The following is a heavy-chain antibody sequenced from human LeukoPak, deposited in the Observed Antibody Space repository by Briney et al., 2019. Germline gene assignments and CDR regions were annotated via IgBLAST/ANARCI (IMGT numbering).Heavy chain of an antibody. CDR3: AREWGLIAVAGGPGY. D-gene: IGHD1-26*01. V-gene: IGHV3-33*03. Sequence: PGGSLRLSCVASGFTFSKYGMHWVRQAPGKGLQWLAIIWYDGHNNYYADSVKGRFTISRDNSKNTLFLEMNDLKAEDTAVYYCAREWGLIAVAGGPGYWGQRTLVTVSS. CDR1: GFTFSKYG. J-gene: IGHJ4*02. CDR2: IWYDGHNN.